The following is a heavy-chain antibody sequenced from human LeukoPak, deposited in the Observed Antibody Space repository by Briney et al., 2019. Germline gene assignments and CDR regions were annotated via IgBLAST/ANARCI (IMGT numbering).Heavy chain of an antibody. CDR3: ASSYCSSTSCYLSFDY. CDR2: IYYSGST. Sequence: SETLSLTCTVSGGSISSYYWSWIRQPPGKGLEWIGYIYYSGSTNYNPSLKSRVTISVDTSKNQFSLKLSSVTAADTAVYYCASSYCSSTSCYLSFDYWGQGTLVTVSS. CDR1: GGSISSYY. D-gene: IGHD2-2*01. J-gene: IGHJ4*02. V-gene: IGHV4-59*01.